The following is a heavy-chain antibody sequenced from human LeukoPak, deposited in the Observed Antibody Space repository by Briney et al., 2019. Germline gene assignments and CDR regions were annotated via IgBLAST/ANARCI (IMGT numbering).Heavy chain of an antibody. D-gene: IGHD2-15*01. CDR3: ARWGVVVAAYDY. CDR1: GYTFTTFY. CDR2: INPSGGTT. V-gene: IGHV1-46*01. Sequence: ASVKVSCKASGYTFTTFYMHWVRQAPGQGLEWMGVINPSGGTTNYAQKFQGRVTLTRDTSTSTVYMGLSSLRSEDTAVYYCARWGVVVAAYDYWGQGTLVTVSS. J-gene: IGHJ4*02.